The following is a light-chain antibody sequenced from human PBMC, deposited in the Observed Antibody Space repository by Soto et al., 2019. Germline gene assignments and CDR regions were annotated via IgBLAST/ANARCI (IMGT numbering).Light chain of an antibody. CDR2: HAS. CDR3: QQYNSYS. CDR1: QNIRSR. V-gene: IGKV1-5*01. J-gene: IGKJ1*01. Sequence: DLQMTQSPSTLSASVGDRVTITCRASQNIRSRLAWFQQKPGKAPKLLIYHASTLESGVPSRFSGSGSGTEFTLTISSLQPDDFATYYCQQYNSYSFGQGTKVDIK.